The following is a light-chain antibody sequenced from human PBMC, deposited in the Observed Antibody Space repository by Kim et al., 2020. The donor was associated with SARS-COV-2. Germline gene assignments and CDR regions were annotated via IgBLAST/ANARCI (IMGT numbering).Light chain of an antibody. Sequence: VSPGERVTHSCRASQNIDTNLAWYHQKPGQAPRLLIYGASTRATDIPARFSGSGSGTEFTLIISSLQSEDFAVYYCQQYSHWPPYTFGQGTKLEI. CDR3: QQYSHWPPYT. CDR1: QNIDTN. J-gene: IGKJ2*01. CDR2: GAS. V-gene: IGKV3-15*01.